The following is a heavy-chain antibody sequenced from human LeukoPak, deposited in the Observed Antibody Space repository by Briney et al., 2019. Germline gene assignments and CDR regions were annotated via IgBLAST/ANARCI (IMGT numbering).Heavy chain of an antibody. Sequence: GGSLRLSCAASGFTFSSYAMHWARQAPGKGLEWVAVISYDGSNKYYADSVKGRFTISRDNSKNTLYLQMNSLRAEDTAVYYCARGPELRYFDWFDILYGVDVWGQGTTVTVSS. CDR1: GFTFSSYA. J-gene: IGHJ6*02. D-gene: IGHD3-9*01. CDR2: ISYDGSNK. CDR3: ARGPELRYFDWFDILYGVDV. V-gene: IGHV3-30-3*01.